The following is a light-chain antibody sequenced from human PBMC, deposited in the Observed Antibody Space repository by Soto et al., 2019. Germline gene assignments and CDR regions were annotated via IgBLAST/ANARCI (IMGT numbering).Light chain of an antibody. CDR3: LRHNCYPPT. CDR1: QSVLSSSNNKNY. J-gene: IGKJ1*01. CDR2: CAS. Sequence: DVVMIQSPDALAVSLGERATINCKSSQSVLSSSNNKNYLAWYQQKPGQPPKLLIYCASTRESGVPDRCSGSGSRTEFTLINSSLQPEDVATYYRLRHNCYPPTFGQGTKVDIK. V-gene: IGKV4-1*01.